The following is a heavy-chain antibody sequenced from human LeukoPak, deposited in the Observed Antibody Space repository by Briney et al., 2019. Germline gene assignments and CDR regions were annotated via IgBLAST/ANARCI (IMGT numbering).Heavy chain of an antibody. CDR2: ISGSGGSA. CDR3: AKGGRFLEWLLDY. Sequence: PGGSLRLSCAASGFTFSDYYMSWIRQAPGKGLEWVSAISGSGGSAYYADSVKGRFTISRDNSKNTLYLQMNSLRAEDTAVYYCAKGGRFLEWLLDYWGQGTLVTVSS. CDR1: GFTFSDYY. V-gene: IGHV3-23*01. J-gene: IGHJ4*02. D-gene: IGHD3-3*01.